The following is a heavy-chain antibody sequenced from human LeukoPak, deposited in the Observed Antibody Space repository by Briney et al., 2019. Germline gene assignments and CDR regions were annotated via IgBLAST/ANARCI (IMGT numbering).Heavy chain of an antibody. V-gene: IGHV3-53*01. CDR3: ARGDDSGYYDYFDY. CDR1: GFTVDSNY. D-gene: IGHD3-22*01. J-gene: IGHJ4*02. CDR2: IYTGSNT. Sequence: GGSLRLSCAASGFTVDSNYLSWVRQAPGKGLEWVSTIYTGSNTYYAASVKGRFTISRDFSKNTVFLHMNSLRAEDTAMYYCARGDDSGYYDYFDYWGQGALVTVSS.